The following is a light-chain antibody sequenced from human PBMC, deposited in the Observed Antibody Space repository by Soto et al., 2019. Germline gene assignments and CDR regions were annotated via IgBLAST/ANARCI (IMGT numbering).Light chain of an antibody. CDR1: QSITNY. Sequence: DIQMTQSPSSLSVFVGDRVTITCRASQSITNYLNWYQQKPGKAPKLLVYAASSLQSGVPSRFSGNESGTDFTLTISSLQPEYFASYYCQQSDSYPYTFGQGTKLEIK. CDR3: QQSDSYPYT. V-gene: IGKV1-39*01. CDR2: AAS. J-gene: IGKJ2*01.